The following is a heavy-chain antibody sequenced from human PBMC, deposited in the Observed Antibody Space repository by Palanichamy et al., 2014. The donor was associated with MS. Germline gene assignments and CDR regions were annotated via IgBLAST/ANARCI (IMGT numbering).Heavy chain of an antibody. J-gene: IGHJ5*02. CDR3: ARVSGAYGDYVRAIDP. CDR1: GGSISSGGYS. D-gene: IGHD4-17*01. Sequence: QLQLQESGSGLVKPSQTLSLTCAVSGGSISSGGYSWSWIRQPPGKGLEWIGYIYRSGSTYYNPSLKSRVTISVDRSKNQFSLKLSSVTAADTAVYYCARVSGAYGDYVRAIDPWGQGTLVTVSS. V-gene: IGHV4-30-2*01. CDR2: IYRSGST.